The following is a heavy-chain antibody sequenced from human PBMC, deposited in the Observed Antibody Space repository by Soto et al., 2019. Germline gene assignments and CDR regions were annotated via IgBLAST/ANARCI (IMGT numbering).Heavy chain of an antibody. D-gene: IGHD2-21*02. CDR1: GDSISSGGYS. V-gene: IGHV4-30-2*01. CDR3: ARGGDYYFDS. Sequence: SETLSLTCAVSGDSISSGGYSWSWIRQPPGKGLEWIGYIYHRGGTYYNPSLKSRVTISLDRSKNQFSLKLGSVTAAETAVYYCARGGDYYFDSWGQGTLVTVSS. J-gene: IGHJ4*02. CDR2: IYHRGGT.